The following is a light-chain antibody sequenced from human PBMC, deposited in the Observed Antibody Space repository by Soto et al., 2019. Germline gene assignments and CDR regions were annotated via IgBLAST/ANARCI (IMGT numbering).Light chain of an antibody. CDR2: DVS. V-gene: IGLV2-14*01. J-gene: IGLJ1*01. CDR3: SSYTRSSTYV. Sequence: QSALTKPASASGSPGTSITLSCPGTSSDVGGYNYVSWYRQHPGRAPKPIIYDVSNRPSGVSNRFSGSKSGNTASLTFSGLKAEDEADYYCSSYTRSSTYVFGTGTKVTVL. CDR1: SSDVGGYNY.